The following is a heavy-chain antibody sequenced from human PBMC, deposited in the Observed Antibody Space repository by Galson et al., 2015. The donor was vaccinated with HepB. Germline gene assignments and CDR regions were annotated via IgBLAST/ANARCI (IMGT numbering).Heavy chain of an antibody. CDR2: INAGNGNT. Sequence: SVKVSCKASGYTFTSYAMHWVRQAPGQRLEWMGWINAGNGNTKYSQKFQGRVTITRDTSASTAYMELSSLRSEDTAVYYCAREGLAVAGLTGGWSEYWGQGTLVTVSS. CDR3: AREGLAVAGLTGGWSEY. J-gene: IGHJ4*02. CDR1: GYTFTSYA. D-gene: IGHD6-19*01. V-gene: IGHV1-3*01.